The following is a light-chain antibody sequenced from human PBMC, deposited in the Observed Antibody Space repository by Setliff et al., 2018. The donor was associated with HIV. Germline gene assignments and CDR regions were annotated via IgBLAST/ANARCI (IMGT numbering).Light chain of an antibody. V-gene: IGLV3-21*03. CDR1: NIGSKS. CDR3: QVWDSSSELV. CDR2: DDN. Sequence: SYELTQPPSVSVAPGKTARITCGGNNIGSKSVHWYQQKPGQAPVLVVYDDNDRPSGVPERFSGSNSGNTATLTISRVEAGDEADYYCQVWDSSSELVFGGGTKVTVL. J-gene: IGLJ2*01.